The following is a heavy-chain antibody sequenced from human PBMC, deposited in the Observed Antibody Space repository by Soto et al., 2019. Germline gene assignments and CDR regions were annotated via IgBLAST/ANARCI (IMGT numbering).Heavy chain of an antibody. CDR1: GGSFNGYY. Sequence: PSETLSLTCAVYGGSFNGYYWSWIRQPPGKGLEWIGEINHSGSTNYNPSLKSRVTISVDTSKNQFSLKLSSVTAADTAVYYCARARIFGVVITKYYYYGMDVWGQGTTVTVSS. CDR3: ARARIFGVVITKYYYYGMDV. CDR2: INHSGST. D-gene: IGHD3-3*01. J-gene: IGHJ6*02. V-gene: IGHV4-34*01.